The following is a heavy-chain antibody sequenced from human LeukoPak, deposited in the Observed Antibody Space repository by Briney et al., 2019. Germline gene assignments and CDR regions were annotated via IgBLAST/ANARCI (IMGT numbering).Heavy chain of an antibody. CDR3: AQDLSWLHFEN. D-gene: IGHD5-12*01. CDR1: GFTFSSYE. V-gene: IGHV3-48*03. CDR2: ISSSGSTK. Sequence: GGSLRLSCAASGFTFSSYEMNWVRQAPGKGLEWVSYISSSGSTKYYADSVKGRFTISRDNSKNTVYLQVNSLRAEDTAVYYCAQDLSWLHFENWGQGTLVTVAS. J-gene: IGHJ4*02.